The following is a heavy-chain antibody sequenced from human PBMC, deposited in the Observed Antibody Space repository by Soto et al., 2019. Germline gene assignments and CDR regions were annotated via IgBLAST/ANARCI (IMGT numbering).Heavy chain of an antibody. Sequence: SQTLSLTCVISGDSVSSNSAAWNWIRQSPSRGLEWLGRTYYRSKWYNDYAVSVKSRITINPDTSKNQFSLKLSSVTAADTAVYYCARVEMAAITPAGYFDYWGQGTLVTVSS. J-gene: IGHJ4*02. CDR2: TYYRSKWYN. D-gene: IGHD5-12*01. V-gene: IGHV6-1*01. CDR1: GDSVSSNSAA. CDR3: ARVEMAAITPAGYFDY.